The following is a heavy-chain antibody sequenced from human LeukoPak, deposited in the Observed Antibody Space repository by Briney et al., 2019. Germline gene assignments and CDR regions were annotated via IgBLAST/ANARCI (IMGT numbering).Heavy chain of an antibody. V-gene: IGHV4-59*01. D-gene: IGHD5-12*01. CDR1: GGSISSYY. Sequence: SETLSLTCTVSGGSISSYYWSWIRQPPGKGLEWIGYIYYSGSTNYNPSLKSRVTISVDTCKNQFSLKLSSVTAADTAVYYCARVIRQYSGYDNFFDYWGQGTLVTVSS. J-gene: IGHJ4*02. CDR2: IYYSGST. CDR3: ARVIRQYSGYDNFFDY.